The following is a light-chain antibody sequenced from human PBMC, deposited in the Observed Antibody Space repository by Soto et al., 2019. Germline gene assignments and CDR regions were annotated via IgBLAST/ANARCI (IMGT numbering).Light chain of an antibody. CDR1: QSVRSN. V-gene: IGKV3-15*01. CDR2: DAS. J-gene: IGKJ4*01. CDR3: QQYNNWPLT. Sequence: EKVMTQSPATLSVSPGERATLSCGASQSVRSNVAWYQQKPGQPPRLLIYDASTRATGIPSRFSGSGSGTEFTLTISSLKSEDFAIYYCQQYNNWPLTFGGGTKVDIK.